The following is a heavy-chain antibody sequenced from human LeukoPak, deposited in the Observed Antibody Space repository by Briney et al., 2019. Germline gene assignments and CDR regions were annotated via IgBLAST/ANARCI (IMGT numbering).Heavy chain of an antibody. CDR1: GGSISSGTYY. CDR2: IYYSGST. Sequence: SETLSLTCTVSGGSISSGTYYWGWIRQPPGKGLECIGTIYYSGSTSYNPSLKSRVTISLDTSKNQFSLKLTSVTAADTAVYYCAGTYRLRRFDPWGQGTLVTVSS. J-gene: IGHJ5*02. D-gene: IGHD2-2*02. CDR3: AGTYRLRRFDP. V-gene: IGHV4-39*01.